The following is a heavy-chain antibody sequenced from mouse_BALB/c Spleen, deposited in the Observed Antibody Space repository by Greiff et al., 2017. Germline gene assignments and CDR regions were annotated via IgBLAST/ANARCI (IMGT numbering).Heavy chain of an antibody. CDR1: GFNIKDYY. Sequence: VQLQQSGAELVRSGASVKLSCTASGFNIKDYYMHWVKQKPGQGLEWIGYINPYNDGTKYNEKFKGKATLTSDKSSSTAYMELSSLTSEDSAVYYCARGNRYDGSWFAYWGQGTLVTVSA. D-gene: IGHD2-14*01. V-gene: IGHV1-14*01. CDR2: INPYNDGT. CDR3: ARGNRYDGSWFAY. J-gene: IGHJ3*01.